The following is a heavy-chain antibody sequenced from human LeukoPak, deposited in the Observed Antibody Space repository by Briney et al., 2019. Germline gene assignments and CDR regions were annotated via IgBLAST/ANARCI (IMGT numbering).Heavy chain of an antibody. D-gene: IGHD3-10*01. V-gene: IGHV4-34*03. CDR3: LLMLRGVPY. CDR2: INHSGST. Sequence: SETLSLTCAVYGGSFSGYYWSWIRQPPGKGLEWIGEINHSGSTNYNPSLKSRVTISVDTSKNQFSLRLSSVTAADTAVYYCLLMLRGVPYWGQGTLVTVSS. J-gene: IGHJ4*02. CDR1: GGSFSGYY.